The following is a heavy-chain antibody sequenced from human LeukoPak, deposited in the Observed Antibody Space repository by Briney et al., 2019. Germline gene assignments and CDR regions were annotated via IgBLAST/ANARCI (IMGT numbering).Heavy chain of an antibody. CDR2: LYTSGST. V-gene: IGHV4-59*10. Sequence: SETLSFTCAVYGGSFSGYYWSWLRQPAGKGLEWIGRLYTSGSTNYNPPLKNRVTISVDTTKNEYSLKQSSVTAADTAVYYCARGKDYDILTGYYDAFDIWGRGTMVTVSS. CDR3: ARGKDYDILTGYYDAFDI. D-gene: IGHD3-9*01. CDR1: GGSFSGYY. J-gene: IGHJ3*02.